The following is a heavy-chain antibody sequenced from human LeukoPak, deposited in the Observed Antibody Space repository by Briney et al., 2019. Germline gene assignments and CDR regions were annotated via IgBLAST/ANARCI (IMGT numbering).Heavy chain of an antibody. D-gene: IGHD2-15*01. Sequence: SVKVSCKASGGTFSSYAISWVRQAPGQGLEWMGRIIPILGIANYAQKFQGRVTITADKSTSTAYMELSSLRSEDTAVYYCARLYSVVVVAASHEGMDVWGQGTTVTVSS. V-gene: IGHV1-69*04. J-gene: IGHJ6*02. CDR1: GGTFSSYA. CDR3: ARLYSVVVVAASHEGMDV. CDR2: IIPILGIA.